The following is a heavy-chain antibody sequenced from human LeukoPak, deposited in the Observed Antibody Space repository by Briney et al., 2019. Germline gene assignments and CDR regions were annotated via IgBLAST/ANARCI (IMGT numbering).Heavy chain of an antibody. CDR1: GGTFSSYA. Sequence: ASVTVSCKASGGTFSSYAISWVRQAPGQGLEWMGRIIPILGIANYAQKFQGRVTITADKSTSTAYIELSSLRSEDTAVYYCARLWGPEYYFDYWGQGTLVTVSS. J-gene: IGHJ4*02. V-gene: IGHV1-69*04. CDR3: ARLWGPEYYFDY. CDR2: IIPILGIA. D-gene: IGHD2-21*01.